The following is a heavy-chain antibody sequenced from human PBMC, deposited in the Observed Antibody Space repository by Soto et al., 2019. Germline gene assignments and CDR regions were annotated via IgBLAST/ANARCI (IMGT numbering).Heavy chain of an antibody. D-gene: IGHD3-10*01. CDR1: GGTFSSHV. CDR2: IMPTIGTA. Sequence: QVQLVQSGSEVKKPGSSVKVSCKASGGTFSSHVFNWVRQAPGQGLEWMGGIMPTIGTANYAQKFQGRVTITADEYTSTAYMELSSLRAEDTAVYYCAIDVEFRDGNMSHLDDWGQGTLVTVSS. J-gene: IGHJ4*02. V-gene: IGHV1-69*01. CDR3: AIDVEFRDGNMSHLDD.